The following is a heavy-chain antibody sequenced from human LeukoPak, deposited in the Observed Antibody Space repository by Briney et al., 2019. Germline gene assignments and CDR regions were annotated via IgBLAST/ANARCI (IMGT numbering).Heavy chain of an antibody. V-gene: IGHV1-46*01. CDR1: GYTFTSYY. CDR2: INPSGGST. D-gene: IGHD3-10*01. Sequence: ASVKVSCKASGYTFTSYYMHWVRQAPGQGLEWMGIINPSGGSTSFAQKFQGSVTMTRDTSTSTVYMELSSLRSEDTAVYYCARGRTKITMVPWFDPWGQGTLVTVSS. J-gene: IGHJ5*02. CDR3: ARGRTKITMVPWFDP.